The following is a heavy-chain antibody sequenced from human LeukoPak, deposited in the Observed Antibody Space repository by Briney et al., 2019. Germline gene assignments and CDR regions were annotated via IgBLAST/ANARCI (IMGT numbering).Heavy chain of an antibody. CDR2: IDHRGDT. CDR3: ARGAAISETGYFDF. Sequence: SETLSLTCAVYGGSFSRYYWSWIRQSPGKGLEWIAEIDHRGDTNYNPSVKSRVTISVDTSKNQFSLRVRSLSAADTAVYYCARGAAISETGYFDFWGQGTLVTVSS. D-gene: IGHD5-24*01. J-gene: IGHJ4*03. CDR1: GGSFSRYY. V-gene: IGHV4-34*01.